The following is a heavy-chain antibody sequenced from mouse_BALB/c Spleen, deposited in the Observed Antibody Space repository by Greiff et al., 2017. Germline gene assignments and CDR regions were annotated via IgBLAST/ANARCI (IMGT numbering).Heavy chain of an antibody. CDR2: IDPETGGT. Sequence: VQLQQSGAELVRPGASVTLSCKASGYTFTDYEMHWVKQTPVHGLEWIGAIDPETGGTAYNQKFKGKATLTADKSSSTAYMELRSLTSEDSAVYYCTRGAKVQFADWGQGTLVTVSA. V-gene: IGHV1-15*01. J-gene: IGHJ3*01. CDR1: GYTFTDYE. D-gene: IGHD2-14*01. CDR3: TRGAKVQFAD.